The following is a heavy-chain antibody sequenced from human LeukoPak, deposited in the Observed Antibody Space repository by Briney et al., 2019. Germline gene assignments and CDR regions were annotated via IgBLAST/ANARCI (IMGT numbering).Heavy chain of an antibody. Sequence: GGSLRLSCAASGFTFSSYAVSWVRQAPGKGLEWVSGISGSGGSTYYADSVKGRFTISRDNSKNTLYLQMNSLRAEDTAVYYCARGFYVISHFDYWGQGTLVTVSS. V-gene: IGHV3-23*01. D-gene: IGHD3-9*01. CDR2: ISGSGGST. CDR3: ARGFYVISHFDY. CDR1: GFTFSSYA. J-gene: IGHJ4*02.